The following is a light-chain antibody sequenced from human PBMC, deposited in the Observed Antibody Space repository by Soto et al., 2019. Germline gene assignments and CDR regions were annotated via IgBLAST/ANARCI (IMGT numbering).Light chain of an antibody. J-gene: IGLJ3*02. Sequence: QSVLTQPPSASGTPGQTVTISCSGSSSNIGSETVNWYQQLPGTAPKLLIYSNNQRPSGVPDRFSGSKSGTSASLAISGLQSEDAADYYCAAWDDSLSGWVFGGGTQLTVL. V-gene: IGLV1-44*01. CDR1: SSNIGSET. CDR2: SNN. CDR3: AAWDDSLSGWV.